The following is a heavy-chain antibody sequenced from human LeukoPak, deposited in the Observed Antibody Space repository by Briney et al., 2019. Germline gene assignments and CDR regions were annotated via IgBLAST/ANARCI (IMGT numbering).Heavy chain of an antibody. CDR2: VSGSGGTT. Sequence: GGSLRLSCAASGFTFSTYVMSWVRQAPGKGLEWVSGVSGSGGTTYYADSVKGRFTISRDNSKNTLYLQMNSLRAEDTALYYCAKAFYTLGYCGSTSCFSPDYWGQGTLVTVSS. V-gene: IGHV3-23*01. D-gene: IGHD2-2*01. CDR1: GFTFSTYV. J-gene: IGHJ4*02. CDR3: AKAFYTLGYCGSTSCFSPDY.